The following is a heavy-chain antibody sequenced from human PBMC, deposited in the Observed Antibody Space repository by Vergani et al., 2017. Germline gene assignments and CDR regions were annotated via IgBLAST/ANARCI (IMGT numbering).Heavy chain of an antibody. CDR3: ARTSGAAAGSGYFQH. Sequence: QVQLVQSGAEVKKPGASVKVSCKASGYTFTSYAMHWVRQAPGQRLEWMGWINAGNGNTKYSQKFQGRVTITRDTSASTAYMELSSLRSEDTAVYYCARTSGAAAGSGYFQHWGQGTQVTVSS. CDR2: INAGNGNT. V-gene: IGHV1-3*01. D-gene: IGHD6-13*01. J-gene: IGHJ1*01. CDR1: GYTFTSYA.